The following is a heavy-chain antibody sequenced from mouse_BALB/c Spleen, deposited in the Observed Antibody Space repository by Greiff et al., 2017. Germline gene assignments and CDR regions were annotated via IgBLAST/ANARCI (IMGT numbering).Heavy chain of an antibody. J-gene: IGHJ4*01. CDR1: GFTFSSYA. CDR2: INSNGGST. V-gene: IGHV5-6-2*01. CDR3: ARQRDYAVYAMDY. Sequence: EVKLVESGGGLVKPGGSLKLSCAASGFTFSSYAMSWVRQSPEKRLEWVAAINSNGGSTYYPDTVKGRFTISRDNAKNTLYLQMSSLKSEDTALYYCARQRDYAVYAMDYWGQGTSVTVSS. D-gene: IGHD2-4*01.